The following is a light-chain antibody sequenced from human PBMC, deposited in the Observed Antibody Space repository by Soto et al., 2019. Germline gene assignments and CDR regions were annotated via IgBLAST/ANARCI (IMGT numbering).Light chain of an antibody. CDR1: QSINSN. J-gene: IGKJ5*01. CDR2: AAS. V-gene: IGKV1-39*01. Sequence: DLQMTQYPSSLSASVGDRVTITCRASQSINSNLNWYQHKPGKAPKLLIYAASSLQNGVPSRFRGGGSGTEFTLSINSLQPEDFGTYYCQQSFTTASITFGQGTRLEIK. CDR3: QQSFTTASIT.